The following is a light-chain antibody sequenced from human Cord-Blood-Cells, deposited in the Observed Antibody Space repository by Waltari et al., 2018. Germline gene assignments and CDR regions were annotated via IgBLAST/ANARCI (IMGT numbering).Light chain of an antibody. V-gene: IGLV3-9*01. CDR1: NTGSKN. CDR2: RDS. CDR3: QVWDSSTYV. Sequence: SYALTQPLSVSVAPGQTARITCGGNNTGSKNEHWYQQKPGQAPVLVIYRDSNRPSGIPERFSGSNSGNTATLTISRAQAGDEADYYCQVWDSSTYVFGTGTKVTVL. J-gene: IGLJ1*01.